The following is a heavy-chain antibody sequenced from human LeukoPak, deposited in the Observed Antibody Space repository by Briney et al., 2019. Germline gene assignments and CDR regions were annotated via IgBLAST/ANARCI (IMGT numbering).Heavy chain of an antibody. CDR2: TYYRSKWYS. V-gene: IGHV6-1*01. J-gene: IGHJ4*02. CDR1: GDSVSSNSAA. Sequence: SQTLSLTCAISGDSVSSNSAAWNWIRQSPSRGLEWLGGTYYRSKWYSDYAVSVKSRITINPDTSKNQFSLQLNSVTPEDTAVYYCARDPGYSSGWCDYWGQGTLVTVSS. D-gene: IGHD6-19*01. CDR3: ARDPGYSSGWCDY.